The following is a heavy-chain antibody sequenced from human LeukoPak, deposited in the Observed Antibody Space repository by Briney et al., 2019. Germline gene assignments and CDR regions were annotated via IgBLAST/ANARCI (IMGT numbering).Heavy chain of an antibody. Sequence: QPGRSLRLSCAASGFTFSSYAMHWVRQAPGMGLEWVAIISYDGRNKYYADSVKGRFTISRDNSKNTLYLQMNSLKPEDTAVYYCARGEDYVDFGDYFDYWGQGTLVTVSS. V-gene: IGHV3-30-3*01. CDR3: ARGEDYVDFGDYFDY. CDR2: ISYDGRNK. D-gene: IGHD4-17*01. J-gene: IGHJ4*02. CDR1: GFTFSSYA.